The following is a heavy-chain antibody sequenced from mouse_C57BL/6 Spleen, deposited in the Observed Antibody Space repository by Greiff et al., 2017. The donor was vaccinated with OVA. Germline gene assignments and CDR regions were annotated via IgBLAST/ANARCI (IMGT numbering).Heavy chain of an antibody. Sequence: VQLQQSGPELVKPGASVKISCKASGYSFTDYNMNWVKQSNGKSLEWIGVINPNYGTTSYNQKFKGKATLTVDQSSSTAYMQLNSLTSEDSAVYYCVRRSTVVAPYAMDYWGQGTSVTVSS. CDR3: VRRSTVVAPYAMDY. V-gene: IGHV1-39*01. J-gene: IGHJ4*01. D-gene: IGHD1-1*01. CDR1: GYSFTDYN. CDR2: INPNYGTT.